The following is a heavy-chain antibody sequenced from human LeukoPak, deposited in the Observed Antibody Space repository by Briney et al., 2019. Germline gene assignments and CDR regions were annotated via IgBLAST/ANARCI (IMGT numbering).Heavy chain of an antibody. CDR3: ARDLLYYDTSAYYPPGAFDI. J-gene: IGHJ3*02. CDR1: GGSISSGDYY. D-gene: IGHD3-22*01. Sequence: SETLSLTCTVSGGSISSGDYYWNWIRQHPGKGLEWIGYIYYSGSTYYNPSLKSRVTISVDTSKNQFSLKLSSVTAADTAVYYCARDLLYYDTSAYYPPGAFDIWGQGTMVTVSS. CDR2: IYYSGST. V-gene: IGHV4-31*03.